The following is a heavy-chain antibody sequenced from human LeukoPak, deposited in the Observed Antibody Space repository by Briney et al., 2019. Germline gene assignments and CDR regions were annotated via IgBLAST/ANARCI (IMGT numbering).Heavy chain of an antibody. CDR1: GLTFSNHW. J-gene: IGHJ4*02. CDR2: IGTSSRSI. Sequence: GGSLRLSCVVSGLTFSNHWMHWVRQAPGKGLEWVSYIGTSSRSIYYADSVKGRFTISRDNAKNSLYLQMNSLRDEDTAVYYCAFRGFDYWGQGTLVTVSS. CDR3: AFRGFDY. V-gene: IGHV3-48*02.